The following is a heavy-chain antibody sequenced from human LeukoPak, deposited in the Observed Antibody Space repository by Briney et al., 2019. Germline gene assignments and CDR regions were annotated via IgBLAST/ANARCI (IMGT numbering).Heavy chain of an antibody. Sequence: SQTLSLTCAISGDSVSSNSAAWNWIRQSPSRGLEWLGRTYYRSKWYNDYAVSVKSRITIQPDTSKKQFSRQLNSVTPEDTAVYYCASAPLPVLLWFGANGRTREFDPWGQGTLVTVSS. D-gene: IGHD3-10*01. V-gene: IGHV6-1*01. J-gene: IGHJ5*02. CDR2: TYYRSKWYN. CDR1: GDSVSSNSAA. CDR3: ASAPLPVLLWFGANGRTREFDP.